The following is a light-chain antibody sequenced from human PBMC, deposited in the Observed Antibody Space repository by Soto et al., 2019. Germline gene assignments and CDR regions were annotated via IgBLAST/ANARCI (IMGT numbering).Light chain of an antibody. CDR1: QSVSGH. V-gene: IGKV3-11*01. J-gene: IGKJ2*01. CDR2: DAS. CDR3: QHRNNWPRT. Sequence: EIVLTQSPATLSLSPGERATLSCRARQSVSGHLAWYQQKPGQAPRLLIYDASNRASGIPARFSGSWSGTDFTLTISSVEPEDVAVYYCQHRNNWPRTFGQGTKLEIK.